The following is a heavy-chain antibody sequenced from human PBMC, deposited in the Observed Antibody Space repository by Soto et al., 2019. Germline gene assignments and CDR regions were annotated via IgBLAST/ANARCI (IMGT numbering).Heavy chain of an antibody. CDR3: AREDDITMIVAQ. J-gene: IGHJ4*02. V-gene: IGHV4-59*01. CDR2: IYYSGST. D-gene: IGHD3-22*01. CDR1: GGSISSYY. Sequence: SETLSLTCTVSGGSISSYYWSWIRQAPGKGLEWIGYIYYSGSTNYNPSLKSRVTISVDTSKNQFSLKLSSVTAADTAVYYCAREDDITMIVAQWGQGKMVTVSA.